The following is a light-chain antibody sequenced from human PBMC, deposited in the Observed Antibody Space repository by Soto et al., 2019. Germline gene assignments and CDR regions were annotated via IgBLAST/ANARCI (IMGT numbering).Light chain of an antibody. CDR2: DAS. V-gene: IGKV3-11*01. CDR1: QSISSY. Sequence: EIVLTQSPATLSLSPGEGATLSCRASQSISSYLAWYQQKPGQAPRLLIYDASNRATGIPARFSGSGSGTDFTLTISSLEPEDFAVYYCQQRHIWHLTFGGGTKVEIK. J-gene: IGKJ4*01. CDR3: QQRHIWHLT.